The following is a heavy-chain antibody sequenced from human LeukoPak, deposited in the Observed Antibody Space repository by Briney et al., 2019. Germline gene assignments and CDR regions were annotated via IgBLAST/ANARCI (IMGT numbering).Heavy chain of an antibody. Sequence: GASVKVSCKPSGYTFGTHWMHWVRQAPGQGLEWMAIINPSGDCRSYAQKFQGRITMTRDRSTRTVYMELCDLRPEATALYYCARDYSGEWEQLAGWWIDPWGQGTLVIVSS. J-gene: IGHJ5*02. CDR2: INPSGDCR. V-gene: IGHV1-46*01. D-gene: IGHD1-26*01. CDR3: ARDYSGEWEQLAGWWIDP. CDR1: GYTFGTHW.